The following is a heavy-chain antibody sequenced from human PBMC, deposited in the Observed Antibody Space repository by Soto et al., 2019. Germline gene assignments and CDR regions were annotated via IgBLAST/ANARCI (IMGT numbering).Heavy chain of an antibody. CDR3: ARGNNWNDVSYY. Sequence: ASVKVSCKASGYTFTSYAMHWVRQAPGQRLEWMGWINAGNGNTKYSQKFQGRVTITRDTSASTAYMELSSLRPDDTAVYYCARGNNWNDVSYYWGQGTLVTSPQ. D-gene: IGHD1-1*01. J-gene: IGHJ4*02. CDR2: INAGNGNT. CDR1: GYTFTSYA. V-gene: IGHV1-3*01.